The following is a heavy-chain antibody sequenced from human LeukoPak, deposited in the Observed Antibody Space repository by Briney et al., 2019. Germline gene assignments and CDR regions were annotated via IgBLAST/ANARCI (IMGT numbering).Heavy chain of an antibody. CDR3: ATGYSSGWYFYFQH. V-gene: IGHV3-48*03. CDR1: GFTFSSYE. J-gene: IGHJ1*01. D-gene: IGHD6-19*01. Sequence: GGSLRLSCAASGFTFSSYEMNWVRQAPGKGLEWVSYISGSGSTIYYADSVKGRFTISRDNAKNSLSLRMNSLSAEDTAVYYCATGYSSGWYFYFQHWGQGSLVSVSS. CDR2: ISGSGSTI.